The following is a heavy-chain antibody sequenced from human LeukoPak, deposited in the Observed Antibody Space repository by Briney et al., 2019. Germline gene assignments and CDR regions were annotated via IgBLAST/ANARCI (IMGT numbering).Heavy chain of an antibody. Sequence: GGSLRLSCTVSGFTVSSNSMSWVRQAPGKGLEWVSFIYSDNTHYSDSVKGRFTISRDNSKNTLYLQMNSLRAEDTAVYYCAKVPYAALVAWGQGTLVTVSS. CDR2: IYSDNT. J-gene: IGHJ5*02. D-gene: IGHD2-2*01. V-gene: IGHV3-53*01. CDR1: GFTVSSNS. CDR3: AKVPYAALVA.